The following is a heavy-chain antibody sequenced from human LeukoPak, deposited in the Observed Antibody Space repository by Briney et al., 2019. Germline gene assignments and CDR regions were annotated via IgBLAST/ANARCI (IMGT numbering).Heavy chain of an antibody. CDR2: IIPILGIA. V-gene: IGHV1-69*04. J-gene: IGHJ5*02. CDR3: ARTAGPHYDFWSGYQWFDP. Sequence: SVKVSCKASGGTFSSYAISWVRQAPGQGLEWMGRIIPILGIANYAQKFQGRVTITADKSTSTACMELSSLRSEDTAVYYCARTAGPHYDFWSGYQWFDPWGQGTLVTVSS. D-gene: IGHD3-3*01. CDR1: GGTFSSYA.